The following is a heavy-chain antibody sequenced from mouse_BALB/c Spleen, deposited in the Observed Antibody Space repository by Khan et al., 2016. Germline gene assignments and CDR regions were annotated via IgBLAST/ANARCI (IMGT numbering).Heavy chain of an antibody. Sequence: VQLQQSGPELVKPGASVKMSCKTSGYPFTNYILHWVKQKPGQDLEWIGYINPHNDGIKYNEKFKGKATLPSDTSSSTAYMDLSSLTSEDSAVSSSASDYRYDWDVMDYWGQGTSVTVSA. J-gene: IGHJ4*01. D-gene: IGHD2-14*01. V-gene: IGHV1S136*01. CDR1: GYPFTNYI. CDR3: ASDYRYDWDVMDY. CDR2: INPHNDGI.